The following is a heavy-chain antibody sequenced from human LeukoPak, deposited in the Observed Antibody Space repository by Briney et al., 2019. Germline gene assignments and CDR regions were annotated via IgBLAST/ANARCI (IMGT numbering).Heavy chain of an antibody. CDR2: ISGSGGST. J-gene: IGHJ4*02. CDR3: AKDPPIAVAGDY. V-gene: IGHV3-23*01. D-gene: IGHD6-19*01. CDR1: GGSISSSSYY. Sequence: PSETLSLTCTVSGGSISSSSYYWGWIRQPPGKGLEWVSAISGSGGSTYYADSVKGRFTISRDNSKNTLYLQMNSLRAEDTAVYYCAKDPPIAVAGDYWGQGTLVTVSS.